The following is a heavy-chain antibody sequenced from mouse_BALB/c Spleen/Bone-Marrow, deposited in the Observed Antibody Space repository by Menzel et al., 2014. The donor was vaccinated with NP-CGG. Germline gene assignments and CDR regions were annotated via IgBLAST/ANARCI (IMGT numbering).Heavy chain of an antibody. V-gene: IGHV1S81*02. J-gene: IGHJ2*01. Sequence: QVQLQQSGAELVKPGASVKLSCKASGYTFTSYWMHWVKQRPGQGLEWIGEINPSNGRTNYNEKFKSKATLTVDKFSSTAYMQLSSLTSEDSAVYYCARCYYGNYFDYWGQGTTLTVSS. CDR3: ARCYYGNYFDY. CDR1: GYTFTSYW. CDR2: INPSNGRT. D-gene: IGHD2-1*01.